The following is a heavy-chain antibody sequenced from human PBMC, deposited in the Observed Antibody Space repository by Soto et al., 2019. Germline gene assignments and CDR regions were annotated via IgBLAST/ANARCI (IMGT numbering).Heavy chain of an antibody. Sequence: SGTVFLPCAVFGGSFSRYTWSSIGQPPGKGVEGIGEINHSGSTNYTPSLKSRDTKSVDTSKNQCSLELSAVTAADTAVYCCARVGRSSGWHGPYWFDPWGQGTLVTVSS. J-gene: IGHJ5*02. D-gene: IGHD6-19*01. CDR2: INHSGST. V-gene: IGHV4-34*01. CDR3: ARVGRSSGWHGPYWFDP. CDR1: GGSFSRYT.